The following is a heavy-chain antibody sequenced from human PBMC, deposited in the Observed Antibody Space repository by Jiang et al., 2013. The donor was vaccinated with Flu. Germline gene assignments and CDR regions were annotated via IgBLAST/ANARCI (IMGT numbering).Heavy chain of an antibody. J-gene: IGHJ4*02. Sequence: SGYTFTSYAMNWVRQAPGQGLEWMGWINTNTGNPTYAQGFTGRFVFSLDTSVSTAYLQISSLKAEDTAVYYCARDFRYLGGGDCPFGYWGQGTLVTVSS. V-gene: IGHV7-4-1*02. CDR3: ARDFRYLGGGDCPFGY. CDR2: INTNTGNP. D-gene: IGHD2-21*01. CDR1: GYTFTSYA.